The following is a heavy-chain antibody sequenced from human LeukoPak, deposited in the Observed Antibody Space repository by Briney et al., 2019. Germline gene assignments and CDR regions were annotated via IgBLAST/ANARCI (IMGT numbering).Heavy chain of an antibody. CDR3: ARVGTYYYDGSAYYDAFDI. V-gene: IGHV6-1*01. D-gene: IGHD3-22*01. CDR2: TYYRSKWYN. Sequence: SQTLSLTCAFSGDSVSSSSAAWNWIRQSPSRGLEWLGRTYYRSKWYNDYAVSVRSRITINPDTSKSQFSLQLKSVTPEDTAVYYCARVGTYYYDGSAYYDAFDIWGQGTMVTVSS. J-gene: IGHJ3*02. CDR1: GDSVSSSSAA.